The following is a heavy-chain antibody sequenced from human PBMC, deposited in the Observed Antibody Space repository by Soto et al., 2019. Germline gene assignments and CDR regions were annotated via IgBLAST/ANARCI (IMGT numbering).Heavy chain of an antibody. V-gene: IGHV1-18*01. Sequence: ASVKVSCKASGYTFTSYGISWVRQAPGQGLEWMGWISAYNGNTNYAQKLQGRVTMTTDTSTSTAYMELRSLRSDDTAVYYCAREAHPLSDSSGYYFRIGAFDIWGQGTMVTVSS. D-gene: IGHD3-22*01. CDR3: AREAHPLSDSSGYYFRIGAFDI. CDR1: GYTFTSYG. J-gene: IGHJ3*02. CDR2: ISAYNGNT.